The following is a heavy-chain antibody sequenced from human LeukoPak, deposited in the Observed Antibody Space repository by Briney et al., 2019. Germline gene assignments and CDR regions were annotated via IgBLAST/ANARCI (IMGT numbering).Heavy chain of an antibody. CDR2: ISNYNGNT. D-gene: IGHD6-19*01. J-gene: IGHJ6*02. CDR3: ARDREEQWLLRDYQYNGMDV. CDR1: GYTFTSYG. V-gene: IGHV1-18*01. Sequence: ASVKVSCKASGYTFTSYGVTWVRQAPGQGLEWMGWISNYNGNTKYAQKFQGRVTMSTDTATTTAYMELRSLSSDDTAVYYCARDREEQWLLRDYQYNGMDVWGQGTTVTVSS.